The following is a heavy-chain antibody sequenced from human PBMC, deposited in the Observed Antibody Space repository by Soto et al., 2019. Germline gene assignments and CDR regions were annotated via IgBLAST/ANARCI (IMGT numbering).Heavy chain of an antibody. CDR3: ARGVTSGGTGGVWFDP. V-gene: IGHV4-59*01. Sequence: SETLSLTCNVSGVTIRGYYWNWIRQPPWKTLEWIGSIYYTGGTNYNPSLKSRVTISVDTSKNHFSLKFNSVTAADTAVYYCARGVTSGGTGGVWFDPWGQGTLVTVSS. CDR2: IYYTGGT. J-gene: IGHJ5*02. CDR1: GVTIRGYY. D-gene: IGHD2-8*02.